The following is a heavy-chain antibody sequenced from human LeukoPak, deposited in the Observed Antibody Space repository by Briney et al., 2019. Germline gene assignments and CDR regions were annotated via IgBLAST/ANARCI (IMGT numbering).Heavy chain of an antibody. CDR3: ARDAHGFDAFDI. CDR2: ISSSGSTI. CDR1: GFTFDDYG. Sequence: PGGSLRLSCAASGFTFDDYGMSWVRQAPGKGLEWVSYISSSGSTIYYADSVKGRFTISRDNAKNSLYLQMNSLRAEDTAVYYCARDAHGFDAFDIWGQGTMVTVSS. J-gene: IGHJ3*02. V-gene: IGHV3-11*01.